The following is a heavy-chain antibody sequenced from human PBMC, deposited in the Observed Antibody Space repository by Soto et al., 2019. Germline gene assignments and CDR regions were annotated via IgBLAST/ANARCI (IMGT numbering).Heavy chain of an antibody. V-gene: IGHV3-53*01. CDR2: IYSGGST. Sequence: XGSLSLSFAASGFTFSSNDMSGVRQAPGKGLEWVSVIYSGGSTYYADSVRGRFTISRDNSKNTLYLQMKSLRAEDTALYYCARDPPATRHGMDVCGQGTTVTVSS. CDR1: GFTFSSND. CDR3: ARDPPATRHGMDV. J-gene: IGHJ6*02.